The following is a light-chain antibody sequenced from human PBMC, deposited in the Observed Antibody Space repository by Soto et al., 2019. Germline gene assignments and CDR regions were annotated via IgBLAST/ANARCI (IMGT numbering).Light chain of an antibody. CDR1: QRINNY. CDR3: QQSYSSPIT. Sequence: LQMAQYPSCLFASVGGTISITSRASQRINNYLNWYQQKPGKAPKLLIYAASSLQSGVPSRFSGSGSGTDFTLTIGSLQPEDFTTYYCQQSYSSPITFGQGTRLEIK. J-gene: IGKJ5*01. CDR2: AAS. V-gene: IGKV1-39*01.